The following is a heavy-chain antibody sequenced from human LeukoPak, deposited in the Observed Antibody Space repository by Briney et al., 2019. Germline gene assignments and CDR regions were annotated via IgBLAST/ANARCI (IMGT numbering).Heavy chain of an antibody. Sequence: SETLSLTCAVYGGSFSGYYWSWIRQPPGKGLEWIGEINHSGSNNYNPSLKSRVTISVDTSKNQFSLKLSSVTAADTAVYYCARIGKNRGYSYGSIRYYFDYWGQGTLVTVSS. J-gene: IGHJ4*02. D-gene: IGHD5-18*01. V-gene: IGHV4-34*01. CDR1: GGSFSGYY. CDR2: INHSGSN. CDR3: ARIGKNRGYSYGSIRYYFDY.